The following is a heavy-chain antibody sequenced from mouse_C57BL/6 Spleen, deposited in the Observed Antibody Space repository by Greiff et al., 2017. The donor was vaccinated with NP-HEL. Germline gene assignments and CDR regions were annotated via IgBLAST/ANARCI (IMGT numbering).Heavy chain of an antibody. Sequence: QVHVKQPGAELVKPGASVKLSCKASGYTFTSYWMQWVKQRPGQGLEWIGEIDPSDSYTNYNQKFKGKATLTVDTSSSTAYMQLSSLTSEDSAVYYCARLGDEGYWGQGTTLTVSS. CDR3: ARLGDEGY. V-gene: IGHV1-50*01. CDR1: GYTFTSYW. CDR2: IDPSDSYT. J-gene: IGHJ2*01.